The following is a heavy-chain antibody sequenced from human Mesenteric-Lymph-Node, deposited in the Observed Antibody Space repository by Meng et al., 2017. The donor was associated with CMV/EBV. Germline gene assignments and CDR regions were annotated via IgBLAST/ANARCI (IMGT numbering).Heavy chain of an antibody. CDR3: ARDSSWGALEY. Sequence: ASALVSCKSSGYTFASYGISWVRPAPGQGLEWLGWFNGYNGDTSYAQKLQGRVTMTTDTSTNTVYMDLRSMRSDDTALYYCARDSSWGALEYWGQGAQVTVSS. D-gene: IGHD6-13*01. CDR1: GYTFASYG. J-gene: IGHJ4*02. V-gene: IGHV1-18*01. CDR2: FNGYNGDT.